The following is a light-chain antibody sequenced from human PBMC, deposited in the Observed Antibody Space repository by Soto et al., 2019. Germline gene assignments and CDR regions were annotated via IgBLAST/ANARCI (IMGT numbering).Light chain of an antibody. J-gene: IGKJ2*01. CDR3: QQYHIWLPVT. Sequence: EIVMTQSPASLSVSPGERATLSCRASQSVSTDLAWYQQKPGQAPRLLIYDASTRATGIPARFSGSGSGSEFTLTISSLQSEDFAVYYCQQYHIWLPVTFGQGDQAGDQT. CDR1: QSVSTD. V-gene: IGKV3-15*01. CDR2: DAS.